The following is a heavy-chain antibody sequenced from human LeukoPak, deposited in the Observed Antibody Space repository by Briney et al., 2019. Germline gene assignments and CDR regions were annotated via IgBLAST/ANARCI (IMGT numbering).Heavy chain of an antibody. J-gene: IGHJ4*02. CDR1: GFTFSSYA. Sequence: LRLSCAASGFTFSSYAMSWVRQAPGKGLEWIGYIYYSGSTYYNPSLKSRITISVDTSKNQFSLKLTSVTAADTAVYYCAREGRRGLRDYYFDYWGQGTLVTVSS. V-gene: IGHV4-31*02. CDR3: AREGRRGLRDYYFDY. D-gene: IGHD2-15*01. CDR2: IYYSGST.